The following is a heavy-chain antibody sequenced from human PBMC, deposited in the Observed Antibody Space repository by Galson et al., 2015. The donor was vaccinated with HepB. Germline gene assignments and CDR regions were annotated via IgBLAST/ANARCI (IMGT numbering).Heavy chain of an antibody. J-gene: IGHJ6*03. Sequence: SLRLSCAASGFTFSSYWMHWVRQAPGKGLVWVSRINSDGSSTSYADSVKGRFTISRDNAKNTLYLQMNSLRAEDTAVYYCARVDGEVQGVIITPGGYYYMDVWGKGTTVTVSS. D-gene: IGHD3-10*01. CDR2: INSDGSST. V-gene: IGHV3-74*01. CDR1: GFTFSSYW. CDR3: ARVDGEVQGVIITPGGYYYMDV.